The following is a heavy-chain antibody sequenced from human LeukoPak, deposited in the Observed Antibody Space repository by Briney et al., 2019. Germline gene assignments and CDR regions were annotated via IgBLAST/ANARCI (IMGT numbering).Heavy chain of an antibody. V-gene: IGHV3-23*01. D-gene: IGHD6-19*01. Sequence: GGSLKLSCAASGFSFSSYATSWVRQAPGKGLEWVSSISGSGDNTYDAESVKGRFTTSRDNSKNTLFLQMNSLRAEDTAVFYCAKRSGYTTGWFFDFWGQGTLVTVSS. J-gene: IGHJ4*02. CDR3: AKRSGYTTGWFFDF. CDR1: GFSFSSYA. CDR2: ISGSGDNT.